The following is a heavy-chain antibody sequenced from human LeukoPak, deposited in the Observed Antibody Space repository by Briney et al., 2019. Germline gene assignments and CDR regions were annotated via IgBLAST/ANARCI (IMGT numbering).Heavy chain of an antibody. V-gene: IGHV1-18*01. CDR3: ARDLDQYNGRFGGFGHDF. J-gene: IGHJ4*02. Sequence: GASVKVSCKASGYTFINYGINWVRQAPGQGLEWMGWLSAYNGNTNYAQSLQGRVTMTTDTSTSTVYMEMRSLTSDDTAVYYCARDLDQYNGRFGGFGHDFWGQGTLVTVSS. CDR2: LSAYNGNT. CDR1: GYTFINYG. D-gene: IGHD3-10*01.